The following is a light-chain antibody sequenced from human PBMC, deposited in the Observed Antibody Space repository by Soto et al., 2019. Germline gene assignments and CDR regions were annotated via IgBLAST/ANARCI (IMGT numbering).Light chain of an antibody. V-gene: IGKV3-20*01. J-gene: IGKJ2*01. CDR3: QQYNVSPYT. CDR1: QAVSNCY. CDR2: GAS. Sequence: EIVLTQSPATLSLSPGDRATLSCEASQAVSNCYLAWFQQKPGQAPRLLIYGASTRATGIPDRFSGSGSGTVFTLTISRLEAEDFAVFYCQQYNVSPYTFGQGTKLEIK.